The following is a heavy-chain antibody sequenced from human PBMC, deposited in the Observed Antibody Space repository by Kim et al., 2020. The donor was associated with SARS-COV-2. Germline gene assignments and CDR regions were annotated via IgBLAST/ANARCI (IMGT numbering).Heavy chain of an antibody. V-gene: IGHV1-3*01. CDR1: GYTFTSYA. CDR2: INAGNGNT. CDR3: ARERLVWFGEQGDYDGMDV. D-gene: IGHD3-10*01. Sequence: ASVKVSCKASGYTFTSYAMHWVRQAPGQRLEWMGWINAGNGNTKYSQKFQGRVTITRDTSASTAYMELSSLRSEDTAVYDCARERLVWFGEQGDYDGMDVWGQGTTVTVSS. J-gene: IGHJ6*02.